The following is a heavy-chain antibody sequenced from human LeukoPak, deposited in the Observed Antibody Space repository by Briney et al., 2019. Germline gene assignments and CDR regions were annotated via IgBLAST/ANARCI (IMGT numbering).Heavy chain of an antibody. CDR1: GGSISSYY. CDR3: ARDSLVVVPAASHYYYYGMDV. CDR2: IYYSGST. J-gene: IGHJ6*04. V-gene: IGHV4-59*01. D-gene: IGHD2-2*01. Sequence: SETLSLTCTVSGGSISSYYWSWIRQPPGKGLEWIGYIYYSGSTNYHPSLKSRVTISVDTSKNHFSLKLSSVTAADTAVYYCARDSLVVVPAASHYYYYGMDVWGKGTTVTVSS.